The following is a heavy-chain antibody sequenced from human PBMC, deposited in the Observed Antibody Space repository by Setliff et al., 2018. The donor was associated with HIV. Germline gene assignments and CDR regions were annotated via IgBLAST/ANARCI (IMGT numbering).Heavy chain of an antibody. CDR2: INYSRVT. J-gene: IGHJ4*02. CDR1: GAPFSGFY. D-gene: IGHD3-10*01. Sequence: SETLSLTCAVYGAPFSGFYWSWIRQTPGRGLEWIGEINYSRVTNYNPSLKSRVTISVGTSKNQFSLRMTSVRAGDTAVYYCARRRGPMVRGVDPSPSYYLDYWGQGTRVTVSS. CDR3: ARRRGPMVRGVDPSPSYYLDY. V-gene: IGHV4-34*01.